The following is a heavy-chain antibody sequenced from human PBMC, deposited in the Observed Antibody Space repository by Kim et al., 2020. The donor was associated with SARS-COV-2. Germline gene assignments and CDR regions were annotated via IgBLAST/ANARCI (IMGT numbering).Heavy chain of an antibody. Sequence: AQKFQGTGTITAAKSTSTAYMELSSLRSEDTAVYYCARGGGQRGTYFFDYWGQGTLVTVSS. D-gene: IGHD3-16*01. V-gene: IGHV1-69*02. J-gene: IGHJ4*02. CDR3: ARGGGQRGTYFFDY.